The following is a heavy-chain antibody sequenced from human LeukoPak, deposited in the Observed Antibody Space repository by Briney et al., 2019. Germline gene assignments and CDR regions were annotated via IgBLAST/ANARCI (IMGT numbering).Heavy chain of an antibody. CDR3: TTDSGRLVVT. V-gene: IGHV3-15*01. D-gene: IGHD3-22*01. Sequence: GGSLSLSCAASGFTFSDAWMSWVRQAPGKGLEWVGRIKSNTDGGTTDYAAPVRGRFTISRDDSKNTLYLQMNSLKTEDTAVYYCTTDSGRLVVTWGQGTLVTVSS. J-gene: IGHJ4*02. CDR1: GFTFSDAW. CDR2: IKSNTDGGTT.